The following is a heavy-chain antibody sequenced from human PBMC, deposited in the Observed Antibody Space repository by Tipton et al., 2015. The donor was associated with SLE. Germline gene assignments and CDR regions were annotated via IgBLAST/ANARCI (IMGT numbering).Heavy chain of an antibody. V-gene: IGHV4-61*02. CDR2: IYTSGST. D-gene: IGHD3-10*01. J-gene: IGHJ4*02. CDR3: ARYIRGWGIDY. CDR1: GGSISSGSYY. Sequence: TLSLTCTVSGGSISSGSYYWSWIRQPAGKGLEWIGRIYTSGSTYYNPSLKSRVTISVDTSKNQFSLKLSSVSAADTAAYYCARYIRGWGIDYWGQGTLVTVSS.